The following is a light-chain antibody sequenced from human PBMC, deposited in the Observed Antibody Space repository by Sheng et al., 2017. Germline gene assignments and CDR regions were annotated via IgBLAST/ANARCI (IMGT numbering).Light chain of an antibody. CDR1: QGISNS. CDR2: KAF. CDR3: QQYNAYPLT. J-gene: IGKJ4*01. Sequence: DIQMTQSPSSLSASIGDRVTITCRASQGISNSLAWYQQKPGKAPNLLIYKAFTLESGVPSRFSGSGSGTEFTLTISSLQPDDFATYFCQQYNAYPLTFGGGTKVEIK. V-gene: IGKV1-5*03.